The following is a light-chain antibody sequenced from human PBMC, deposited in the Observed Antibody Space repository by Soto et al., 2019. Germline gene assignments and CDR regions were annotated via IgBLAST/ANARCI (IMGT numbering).Light chain of an antibody. CDR2: DVS. Sequence: QSALTQPASVSGSPGQSITISCTGTSSDVGGYNYVSWYQQHPGKAPKLMIYDVSNRPSGVSNRFSGSQSGKTASLTISGLQAGDEADYYCGTCESSSTPGVVFGGGTKLTVL. CDR3: GTCESSSTPGVV. CDR1: SSDVGGYNY. V-gene: IGLV2-14*01. J-gene: IGLJ2*01.